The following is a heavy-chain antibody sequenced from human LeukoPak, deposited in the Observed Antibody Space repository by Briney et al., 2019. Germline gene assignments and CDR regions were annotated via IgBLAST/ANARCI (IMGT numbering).Heavy chain of an antibody. CDR3: ARTYGGNSGPFDY. CDR2: IIPIFGTA. V-gene: IGHV1-69*13. J-gene: IGHJ4*02. D-gene: IGHD4-23*01. CDR1: GGTFSSYA. Sequence: GASVKVSCKASGGTFSSYAISWVRQAPGQGLEWMGGIIPIFGTANYAQKFQGRVTITADESTSTAYMELRSLRSDDTAVYYCARTYGGNSGPFDYWGQGTWSPSPQ.